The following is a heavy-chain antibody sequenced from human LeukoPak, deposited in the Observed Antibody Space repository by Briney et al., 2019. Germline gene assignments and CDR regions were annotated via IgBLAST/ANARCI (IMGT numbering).Heavy chain of an antibody. V-gene: IGHV3-23*01. Sequence: GGSLRVSCAASGFTFSSYAMSWVRQAPGKGLEWVSAISGSGGSTYYADSVKGRFTISRDNSKNTLYLQMNTLRPEDTAVYSCAKNGRGYSSDYFDYWGQGTLVTVSS. CDR2: ISGSGGST. D-gene: IGHD5-18*01. CDR1: GFTFSSYA. J-gene: IGHJ4*02. CDR3: AKNGRGYSSDYFDY.